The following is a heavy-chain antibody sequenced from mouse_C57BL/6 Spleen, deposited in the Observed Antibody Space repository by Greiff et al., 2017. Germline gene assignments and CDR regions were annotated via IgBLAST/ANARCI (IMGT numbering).Heavy chain of an antibody. V-gene: IGHV1-55*01. J-gene: IGHJ2*01. Sequence: QVHVKQPGAELVKPGASVKMSCKASGYTFTSYWITWVKQRPGQGLEWIGDIYPGSGSTNYNEKFKSKATLTVDTSSSTAYMQLSSLTSEDSAVYYCARGVYYDYDEDYWGQGTTLTVSS. CDR1: GYTFTSYW. CDR3: ARGVYYDYDEDY. CDR2: IYPGSGST. D-gene: IGHD2-4*01.